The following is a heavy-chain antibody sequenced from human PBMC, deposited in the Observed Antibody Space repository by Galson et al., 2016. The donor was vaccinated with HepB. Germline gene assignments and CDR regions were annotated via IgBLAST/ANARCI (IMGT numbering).Heavy chain of an antibody. Sequence: SETLSLTCTVSGGSISSSSDYWGWIRQPPGKGLEWIGNIYYSGSTYYNPSLKSRVTISVDTSKNQFSLKLSSVTAADTAVYYCARDGSAAGTSHDYWGQGTLVTVSS. J-gene: IGHJ4*02. V-gene: IGHV4-39*07. CDR3: ARDGSAAGTSHDY. D-gene: IGHD6-13*01. CDR1: GGSISSSSDY. CDR2: IYYSGST.